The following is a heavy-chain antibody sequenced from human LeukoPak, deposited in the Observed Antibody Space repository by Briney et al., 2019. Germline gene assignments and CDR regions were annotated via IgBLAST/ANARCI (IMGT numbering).Heavy chain of an antibody. D-gene: IGHD1-26*01. CDR3: AKDSKSRYSGSYFDWFDP. CDR1: GFTFSSYG. J-gene: IGHJ5*02. Sequence: PGRSLRLSCAASGFTFSSYGMHWVRQAPGKGLEWVAVIWYDGSNKYYADSVKGRFTISRDNSKNTLYLQMNSLRAEDTAVYYCAKDSKSRYSGSYFDWFDPWGPGTLVTVSS. V-gene: IGHV3-33*06. CDR2: IWYDGSNK.